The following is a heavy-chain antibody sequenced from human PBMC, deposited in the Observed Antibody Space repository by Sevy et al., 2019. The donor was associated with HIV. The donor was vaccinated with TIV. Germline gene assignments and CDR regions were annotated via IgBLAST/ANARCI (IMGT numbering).Heavy chain of an antibody. J-gene: IGHJ6*02. CDR2: IWFDGSNK. CDR1: GFSLSSNG. Sequence: GGSLRLSCAASGFSLSSNGMHWVRQAPGKGLEWVAVIWFDGSNKYYADSVRGRFTISRDNSKNTLYLQMNSLRVEDSAVYYCARPSSSSSNYYYGFDVWGQGSTVTVSS. CDR3: ARPSSSSSNYYYGFDV. D-gene: IGHD6-6*01. V-gene: IGHV3-33*01.